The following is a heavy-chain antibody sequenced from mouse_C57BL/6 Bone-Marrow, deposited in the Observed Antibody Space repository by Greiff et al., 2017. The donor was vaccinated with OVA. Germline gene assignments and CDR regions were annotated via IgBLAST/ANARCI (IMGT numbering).Heavy chain of an antibody. Sequence: EVQLVESGGGLVQPGGSLKLSCAASGFTFSDYGMAWVRQAPRKGPEWVAFISNLAYSIYYADTVTGRFTISRENAKNTLYLEMSSLRSEDTAMYYCARWYYGSYWYFDVWGTGTTDTVSS. J-gene: IGHJ1*03. CDR1: GFTFSDYG. CDR3: ARWYYGSYWYFDV. CDR2: ISNLAYSI. V-gene: IGHV5-15*01. D-gene: IGHD1-1*01.